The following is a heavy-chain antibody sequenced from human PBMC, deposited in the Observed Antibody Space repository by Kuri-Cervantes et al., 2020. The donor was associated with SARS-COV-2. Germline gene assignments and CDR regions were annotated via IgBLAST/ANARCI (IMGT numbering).Heavy chain of an antibody. Sequence: ESLKISCAVSGYSISSGYYWGWIRQPPGKGLEWIGSIYHSGSTYYNPSLKSRVTISVDTSENQFSLKLSSVTAADTAVYYCARRLKDGPPDYWGQGTLVTVSS. CDR1: GYSISSGYY. V-gene: IGHV4-38-2*01. CDR2: IYHSGST. J-gene: IGHJ4*02. CDR3: ARRLKDGPPDY.